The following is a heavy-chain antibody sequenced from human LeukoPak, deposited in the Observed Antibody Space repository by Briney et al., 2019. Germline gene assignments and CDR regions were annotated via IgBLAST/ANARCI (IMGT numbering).Heavy chain of an antibody. CDR1: GFTFDDYA. Sequence: PGRSLRLSCAASGFTFDDYAMHWVRQAPGKGLEWVSGISWNSGSIGYADSVKGRFTISRDNAKNSLYLQMNSLRAEDTALYYCAKDGKYSGSYFDYWGQGTLVTVSS. D-gene: IGHD1-26*01. CDR3: AKDGKYSGSYFDY. V-gene: IGHV3-9*01. CDR2: ISWNSGSI. J-gene: IGHJ4*02.